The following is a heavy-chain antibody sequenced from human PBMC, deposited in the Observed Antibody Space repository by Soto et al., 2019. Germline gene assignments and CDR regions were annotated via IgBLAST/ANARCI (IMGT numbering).Heavy chain of an antibody. V-gene: IGHV1-69*19. CDR1: GGTFNTYS. CDR2: ISPMFGAA. J-gene: IGHJ4*02. CDR3: AREVQVHTPAFVY. Sequence: QVQLVQSWAEMKKPGSSVKVSCQSSGGTFNTYSMNWLRQAPGQGPEWMGDISPMFGAANYAPKFQGRVTITADESTGTSYMQLSSLTSEDTALYFCAREVQVHTPAFVYWGQGTLVTVSS. D-gene: IGHD3-10*01.